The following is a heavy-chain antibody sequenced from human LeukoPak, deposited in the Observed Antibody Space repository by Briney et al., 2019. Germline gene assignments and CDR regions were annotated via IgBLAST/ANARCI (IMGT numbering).Heavy chain of an antibody. Sequence: GGSLRLSCAASGFTFSSYSMNWVRQAPGKGLEWVSSISSSSSYIYYADSVKGRFTISRDNAKNSLYLQMNSLRAEDTAAYYCARGYSSGWYDAFDIWGQGTMVTVSS. J-gene: IGHJ3*02. V-gene: IGHV3-21*01. CDR1: GFTFSSYS. D-gene: IGHD6-19*01. CDR3: ARGYSSGWYDAFDI. CDR2: ISSSSSYI.